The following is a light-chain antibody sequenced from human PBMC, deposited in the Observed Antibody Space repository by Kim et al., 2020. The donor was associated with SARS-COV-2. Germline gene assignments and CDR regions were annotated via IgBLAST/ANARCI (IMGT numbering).Light chain of an antibody. CDR3: QQYHNWPPIT. CDR2: DAS. V-gene: IGKV3-15*01. CDR1: QNVGTK. J-gene: IGKJ5*01. Sequence: EIVMTQSPATLSVPPGERAALSCKSSQNVGTKLAWYQQKPGQAPRLLIYDASTRASGIPDRFFGSGSGTEFNLIIGRLQSEDFALYYCQQYHNWPPITFGQGTRLEIK.